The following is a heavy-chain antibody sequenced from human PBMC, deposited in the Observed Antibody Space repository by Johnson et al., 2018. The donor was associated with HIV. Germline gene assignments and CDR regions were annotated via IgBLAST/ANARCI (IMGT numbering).Heavy chain of an antibody. CDR1: GFTFSSYG. V-gene: IGHV3-NL1*01. CDR2: IHSGGST. CDR3: ARDKRDYDFWGGDAFDI. D-gene: IGHD3-3*01. J-gene: IGHJ3*02. Sequence: QVQLVESGGGVVQPGRSLRLSCAASGFTFSSYGMHWVRQAPGKGLEWVSVIHSGGSTYYADSVKGRFTISRDNSKNTLYLQMNSLRAEDTAVYYCARDKRDYDFWGGDAFDIWGQGTMVTVSS.